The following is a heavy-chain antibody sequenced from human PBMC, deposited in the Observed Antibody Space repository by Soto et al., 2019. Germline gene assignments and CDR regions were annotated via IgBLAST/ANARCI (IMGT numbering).Heavy chain of an antibody. V-gene: IGHV5-51*01. CDR1: GYSFTSYW. Sequence: GESLKISRKGSGYSFTSYWIGWVRQMPGKGLECMGIIYPGDSDTRYSPSFQGQVTISADKSISTAYLQWSSLKASDTAMYYCAGGGVRGVITRTRDYYGMDVWGQGTTVTVSS. J-gene: IGHJ6*02. D-gene: IGHD3-10*01. CDR2: IYPGDSDT. CDR3: AGGGVRGVITRTRDYYGMDV.